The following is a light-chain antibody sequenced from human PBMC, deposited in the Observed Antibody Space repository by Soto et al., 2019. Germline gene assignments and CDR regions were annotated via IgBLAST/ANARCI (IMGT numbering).Light chain of an antibody. CDR3: QQYYSYPLYT. CDR2: AAS. Sequence: AIRMTQSPSSFSASTGDRVTITCRASQGISSYLAWYQQKPGKAPKLLIYAASTLQSGVPSRFSGSGSGTDFTLTITCLQSKDFATYYCQQYYSYPLYTFGQGTKLEI. J-gene: IGKJ2*01. V-gene: IGKV1-8*01. CDR1: QGISSY.